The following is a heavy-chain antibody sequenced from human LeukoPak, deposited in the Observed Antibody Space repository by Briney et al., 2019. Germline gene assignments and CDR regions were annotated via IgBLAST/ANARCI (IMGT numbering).Heavy chain of an antibody. CDR2: IKFDESEK. J-gene: IGHJ4*02. CDR3: ARRRDFIDY. CDR1: GFTFSSFW. V-gene: IGHV3-7*03. Sequence: PGGSLRLSCAASGFTFSSFWMGWVRQAPGKGLEWVASIKFDESEKHHVDSVEGRFTISRDNAKSSLYLQMNSLRAEDTAVYYCARRRDFIDYWGQGTLVTVS. D-gene: IGHD3/OR15-3a*01.